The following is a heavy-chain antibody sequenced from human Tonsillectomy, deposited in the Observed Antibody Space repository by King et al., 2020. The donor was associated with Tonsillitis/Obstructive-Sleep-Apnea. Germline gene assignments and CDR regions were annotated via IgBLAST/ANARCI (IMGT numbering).Heavy chain of an antibody. D-gene: IGHD2-15*01. CDR3: AHPQPYCSGGTCYSGPFEY. CDR1: GFSLSTSGVG. J-gene: IGHJ4*02. CDR2: IYWDDDK. V-gene: IGHV2-5*02. Sequence: TLQESGPTLVKPTQTLTLTCTFSGFSLSTSGVGVGWIRQPPGKALEWLALIYWDDDKRYSPSLKSRLTITKDTSKNQVVLTMTNMDPVDTATYYCAHPQPYCSGGTCYSGPFEYWGQGTLVTVSS.